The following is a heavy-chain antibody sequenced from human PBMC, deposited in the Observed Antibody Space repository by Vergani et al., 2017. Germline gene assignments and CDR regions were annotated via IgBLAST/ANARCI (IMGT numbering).Heavy chain of an antibody. Sequence: VQLVESGGGVVQPGRSLRLSCAASGFTFSSYGMHWVRQAPGKGLEWVSSISSSSSYIYYADSVKGRFTISRDNAKNTLYLQMNSLRAEDTAVYYCARAKYDFWSGSSAFDIWGQGTMVTVSS. J-gene: IGHJ3*02. V-gene: IGHV3-21*04. CDR2: ISSSSSYI. D-gene: IGHD3-3*01. CDR1: GFTFSSYG. CDR3: ARAKYDFWSGSSAFDI.